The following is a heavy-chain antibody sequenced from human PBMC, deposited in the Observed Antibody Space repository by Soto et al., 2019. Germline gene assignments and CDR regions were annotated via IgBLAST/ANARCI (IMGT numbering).Heavy chain of an antibody. J-gene: IGHJ3*02. CDR2: INHSGST. CDR3: ARGHVVLGAFDI. D-gene: IGHD2-15*01. V-gene: IGHV4-34*01. Sequence: QVQLQQWGAGLLKPSETLSLTCAVYGGSFSGYYWSWIRQPPGQVLEWIGEINHSGSTNYNPSLNSRVTISVDTSKNQFSLKLSSVTAADTAVYYCARGHVVLGAFDIWGQGTMVTVSS. CDR1: GGSFSGYY.